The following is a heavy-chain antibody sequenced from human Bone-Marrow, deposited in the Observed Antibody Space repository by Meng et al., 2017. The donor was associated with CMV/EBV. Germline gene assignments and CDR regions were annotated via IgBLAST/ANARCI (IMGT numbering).Heavy chain of an antibody. J-gene: IGHJ4*02. CDR2: ISGSGGST. CDR3: ARGDRRRHCDY. Sequence: VGSLRLSCAASGFTFSSYAMSWVRQAPGKGLEWVSAISGSGGSTYYADSVKGRFTISRDNSKNTLYFQMNSLRAEDTAVYYCARGDRRRHCDYWDQGTLVTVSS. V-gene: IGHV3-23*01. CDR1: GFTFSSYA. D-gene: IGHD2-21*01.